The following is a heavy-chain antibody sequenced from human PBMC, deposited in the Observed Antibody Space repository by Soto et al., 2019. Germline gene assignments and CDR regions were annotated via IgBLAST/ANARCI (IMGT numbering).Heavy chain of an antibody. Sequence: QVQLVQSAAEVKKPGASVTVSCKASGYPFHTYGIIWARQAPGQGPEWVGWISTFNGNRNYAQKFQGRVTLTTDMSTSTAYMELRGLRSDDTAVYYCTRVWGVDVAGALGYWGQGALVTVSS. V-gene: IGHV1-18*01. J-gene: IGHJ4*02. D-gene: IGHD6-19*01. CDR1: GYPFHTYG. CDR3: TRVWGVDVAGALGY. CDR2: ISTFNGNR.